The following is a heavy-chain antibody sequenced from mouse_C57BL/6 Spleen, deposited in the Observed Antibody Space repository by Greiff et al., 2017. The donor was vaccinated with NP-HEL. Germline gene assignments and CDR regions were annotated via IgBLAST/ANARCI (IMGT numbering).Heavy chain of an antibody. CDR1: GYTFTSYW. V-gene: IGHV1-55*01. CDR3: ARSRDGGTWFAY. D-gene: IGHD1-1*02. Sequence: VQLQQSGAELVKPGASVKMSCKASGYTFTSYWITWVKQRPGQGLEWIGDIYPGSGSTNYNEKFKSKATLTVDTSSSTAYMQLSSLTSEDSAVYYCARSRDGGTWFAYWGQGTLVTVSA. J-gene: IGHJ3*01. CDR2: IYPGSGST.